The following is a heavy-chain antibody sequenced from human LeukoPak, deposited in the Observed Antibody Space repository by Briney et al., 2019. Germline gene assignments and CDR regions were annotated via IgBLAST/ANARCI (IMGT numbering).Heavy chain of an antibody. CDR3: ARGKGIYCGGDCSALDY. Sequence: WGSLRLSCAASGFTFNSYAMHWVRQAPGKGLEYVSAISTNGASTYYADSVKDRFSISRDNSKNTLYLQMGSLRAEDMAVYYCARGKGIYCGGDCSALDYWGQGTLVTVSS. CDR1: GFTFNSYA. J-gene: IGHJ4*02. CDR2: ISTNGAST. D-gene: IGHD2-21*02. V-gene: IGHV3-64*02.